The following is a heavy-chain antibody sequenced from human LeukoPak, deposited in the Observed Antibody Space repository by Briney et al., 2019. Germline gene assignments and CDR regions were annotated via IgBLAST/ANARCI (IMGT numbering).Heavy chain of an antibody. D-gene: IGHD4-23*01. Sequence: KPSETLSLTCSVSGGSISNYYWSWIRQPPGKGLEWIGYIYYSGTTNYNPSLKSRVTISIDTSKNQFSLKLSSVTAADTAVYYCARHDYGGPGSPYYFDYWGQGTLVTVSS. CDR3: ARHDYGGPGSPYYFDY. CDR2: IYYSGTT. CDR1: GGSISNYY. J-gene: IGHJ4*02. V-gene: IGHV4-59*12.